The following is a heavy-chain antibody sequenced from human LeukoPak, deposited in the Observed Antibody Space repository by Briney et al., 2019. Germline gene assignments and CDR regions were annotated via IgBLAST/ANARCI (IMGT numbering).Heavy chain of an antibody. V-gene: IGHV4-34*01. CDR3: ARRQFAWTFDY. CDR2: IYYSGST. J-gene: IGHJ4*02. Sequence: SETLSLTCAVYGGSFSGYYWSWIRQPPGKGLEWIGSIYYSGSTYYNPSLKSRVTISVDTSKNQFSLKLSSVTAADTAVYYCARRQFAWTFDYWGQGTLVTVSS. D-gene: IGHD3/OR15-3a*01. CDR1: GGSFSGYY.